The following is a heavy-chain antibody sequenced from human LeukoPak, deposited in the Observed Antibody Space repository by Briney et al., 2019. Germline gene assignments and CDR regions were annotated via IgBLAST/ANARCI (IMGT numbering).Heavy chain of an antibody. CDR1: GESFSNYY. Sequence: PSETLSLTCAVYGESFSNYYWSWVRQPPGKGLEWIGEIFHLGSTAYNPSLKSRVTMSVDTSKNQFSLKLTSVTAADTAVYYCARGVFPGNSRINYFDPWGQGTLVTVSS. CDR2: IFHLGST. D-gene: IGHD1-7*01. V-gene: IGHV4-34*01. CDR3: ARGVFPGNSRINYFDP. J-gene: IGHJ5*02.